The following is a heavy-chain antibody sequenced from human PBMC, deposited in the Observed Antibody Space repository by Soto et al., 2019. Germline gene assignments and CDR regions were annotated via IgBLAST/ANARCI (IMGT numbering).Heavy chain of an antibody. Sequence: SETLSLTCTVSGGSISSYYWSWIRQPPGKGLEWIGYIYYSGSTNYNPSLKSRVTISVDTSKNQFSLKLSSVTAADTAVYYCARHYGSSRLFDYWGQGTLVTVSS. CDR1: GGSISSYY. CDR3: ARHYGSSRLFDY. CDR2: IYYSGST. D-gene: IGHD6-13*01. V-gene: IGHV4-59*08. J-gene: IGHJ4*02.